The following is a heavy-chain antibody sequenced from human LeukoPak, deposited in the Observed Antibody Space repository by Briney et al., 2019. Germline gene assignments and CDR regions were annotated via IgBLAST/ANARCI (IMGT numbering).Heavy chain of an antibody. CDR3: ARQDYDILTGYRNNWFDP. D-gene: IGHD3-9*01. CDR1: GGSISSDY. J-gene: IGHJ5*02. Sequence: SETLSLTCNVSGGSISSDYWSWMRQPPGKGLQWSGYIYYSGSTDYNPSLKSRVTISVDTSKKQFSLKLSSVTAADTAVYYCARQDYDILTGYRNNWFDPWGQGTLVTVSS. V-gene: IGHV4-59*08. CDR2: IYYSGST.